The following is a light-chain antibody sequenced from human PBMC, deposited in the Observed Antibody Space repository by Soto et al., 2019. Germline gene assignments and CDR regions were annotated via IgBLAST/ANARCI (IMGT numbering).Light chain of an antibody. CDR3: QQGWT. J-gene: IGKJ1*01. CDR2: DAS. V-gene: IGKV1-5*01. Sequence: DIQMTQSPSTLSASVGDRVTITCRASQSISSWLAWYQQKPGKAPKLLIYDASSLESGVPSRFSGSGSGTEFTLTISSLQPYDFATFYCQQGWTFGQGTKVEIK. CDR1: QSISSW.